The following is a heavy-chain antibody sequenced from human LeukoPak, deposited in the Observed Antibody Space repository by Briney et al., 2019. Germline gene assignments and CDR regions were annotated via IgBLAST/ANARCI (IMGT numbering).Heavy chain of an antibody. D-gene: IGHD6-13*01. Sequence: GGSLRLSCATSGFTFSSYSMNWVRQAPGKGLEWVSSISSSGSYIYYTDSLKGRFTISRDNARNSLYLQMNGLRAEDTAVYYCAKDRIGAVMYFDDWGQGTLVTVSS. CDR1: GFTFSSYS. CDR2: ISSSGSYI. J-gene: IGHJ4*02. V-gene: IGHV3-21*04. CDR3: AKDRIGAVMYFDD.